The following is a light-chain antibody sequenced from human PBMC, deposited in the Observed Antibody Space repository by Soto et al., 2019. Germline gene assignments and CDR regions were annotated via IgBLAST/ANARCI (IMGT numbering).Light chain of an antibody. CDR1: SSDVGAYKY. Sequence: QSVLTQPRSVSGSPGQSVTISCTGTSSDVGAYKYVSWYQHYPGEAPKVMIYDDNKRPSGIPDRFSGSKSGTSATLGITGFQTGDEADYYCGSWDSSLSAYVFGTGTKVTVL. V-gene: IGLV1-51*01. CDR3: GSWDSSLSAYV. CDR2: DDN. J-gene: IGLJ1*01.